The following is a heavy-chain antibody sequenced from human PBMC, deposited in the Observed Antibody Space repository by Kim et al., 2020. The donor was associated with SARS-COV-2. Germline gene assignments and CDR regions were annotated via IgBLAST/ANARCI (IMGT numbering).Heavy chain of an antibody. CDR3: AREGGLLLWFGGLTNTSSMEV. J-gene: IGHJ6*02. CDR2: INGHDGNT. CDR1: GYTFNNYG. Sequence: ASVKVSCKASGYTFNNYGINWVRQAPGQGLEWMGWINGHDGNTEYAQKLQGRVTMTTDTSTRTAYMELRNLRSDDTAVYYCAREGGLLLWFGGLTNTSSMEVGGQGTTVTVPS. V-gene: IGHV1-18*04. D-gene: IGHD3-10*01.